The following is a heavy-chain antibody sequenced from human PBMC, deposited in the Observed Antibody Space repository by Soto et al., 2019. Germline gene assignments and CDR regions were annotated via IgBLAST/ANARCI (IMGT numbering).Heavy chain of an antibody. J-gene: IGHJ4*02. Sequence: ASVKVSCKASGYTFTSYDINWVRQATGQGLEWMGWMNPNSGNTGYAQKFQGRVTMTRNTSISTAYMELSSLRSEDTAVYYCARGEATSVTTDYWGQGTLVTVSS. CDR2: MNPNSGNT. V-gene: IGHV1-8*01. CDR1: GYTFTSYD. CDR3: ARGEATSVTTDY. D-gene: IGHD4-17*01.